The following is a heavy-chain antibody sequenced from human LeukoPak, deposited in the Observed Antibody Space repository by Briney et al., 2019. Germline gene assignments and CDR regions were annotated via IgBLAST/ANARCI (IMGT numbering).Heavy chain of an antibody. CDR2: IYSGGNT. CDR3: ARFPWGVGGTH. J-gene: IGHJ4*02. Sequence: GVSLRLSCAASGLTVSINYMAWVRQAPRKGLEWVSLIYSGGNTYYADSVKGRFTVSRDNSKNTLYLQMNSLRAEDTAVYYCARFPWGVGGTHWGQGTLVTVSS. V-gene: IGHV3-53*01. D-gene: IGHD1-26*01. CDR1: GLTVSINY.